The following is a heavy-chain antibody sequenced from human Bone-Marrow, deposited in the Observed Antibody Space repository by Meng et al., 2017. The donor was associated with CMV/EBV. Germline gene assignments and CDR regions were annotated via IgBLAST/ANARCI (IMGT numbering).Heavy chain of an antibody. D-gene: IGHD2-2*01. J-gene: IGHJ4*02. CDR3: ARAHCSSTSCLWDFDY. CDR1: GYVFTNFD. Sequence: ASVKVSCKASGYVFTNFDMSWVRQAPGQRLEWMGWINPNSGGTNYAQKFQGRVTMTRDTSISTAYMELSRLRSDDTAVYYCARAHCSSTSCLWDFDYWGQGTLVTVSS. CDR2: INPNSGGT. V-gene: IGHV1-2*02.